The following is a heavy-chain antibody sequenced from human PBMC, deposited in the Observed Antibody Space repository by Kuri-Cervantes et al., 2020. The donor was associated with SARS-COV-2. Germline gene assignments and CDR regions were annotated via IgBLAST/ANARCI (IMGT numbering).Heavy chain of an antibody. CDR2: INPNSGGT. Sequence: ASVKVSCKASGYTFTSYDINWVRQATGQGLEWMGWINPNSGGTNYAQKFQGRVTMTRDTSISTAYMELSRLRSDDTAVYYCARDTQQYYDFWSGYYNWFDPWGQGTLVTVSS. D-gene: IGHD3-3*01. CDR3: ARDTQQYYDFWSGYYNWFDP. J-gene: IGHJ5*02. V-gene: IGHV1-2*02. CDR1: GYTFTSYD.